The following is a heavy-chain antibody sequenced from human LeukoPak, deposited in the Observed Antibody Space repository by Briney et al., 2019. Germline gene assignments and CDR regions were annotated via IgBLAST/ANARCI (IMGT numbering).Heavy chain of an antibody. CDR3: AKDQGELTSSYFDY. J-gene: IGHJ4*02. CDR2: ISGSGGST. V-gene: IGHV3-23*01. Sequence: PGGSLRLSCAASGFTFSSYAMSWVRQAPGKGLEWVSAISGSGGSTYYADSVRGRFAISRDKSKNTLYLQMNSLRAEDTAVYYCAKDQGELTSSYFDYWGQGTLVTVSS. D-gene: IGHD1-26*01. CDR1: GFTFSSYA.